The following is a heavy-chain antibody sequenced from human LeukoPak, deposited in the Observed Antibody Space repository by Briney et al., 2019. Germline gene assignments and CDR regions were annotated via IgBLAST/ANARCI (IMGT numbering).Heavy chain of an antibody. CDR2: ISGSGGST. Sequence: GGSLRLSCAASGFTFSSYAMSWVRQAPGKGLEWVSAISGSGGSTYYADSVKGRFTISRDNSKNTLYLQMSSLRAEDTAVYYCAKRGDYTGAFDIWGQGTMVTVSS. V-gene: IGHV3-23*01. CDR3: AKRGDYTGAFDI. J-gene: IGHJ3*02. CDR1: GFTFSSYA. D-gene: IGHD4-17*01.